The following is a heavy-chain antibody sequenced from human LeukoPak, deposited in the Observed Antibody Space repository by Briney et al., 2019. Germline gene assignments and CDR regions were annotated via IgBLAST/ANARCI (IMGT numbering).Heavy chain of an antibody. CDR3: ATLQEGYSSSWPDFDY. Sequence: GASVKVSCKVSGYTLTELSMHWVRQAPGKGLEWMGGFDPEDGETIYAQKFQGRVAMTEDTSTDTAYMELSSLRSEDTAVYYCATLQEGYSSSWPDFDYWGQGTLVTVSS. CDR1: GYTLTELS. D-gene: IGHD6-13*01. CDR2: FDPEDGET. J-gene: IGHJ4*02. V-gene: IGHV1-24*01.